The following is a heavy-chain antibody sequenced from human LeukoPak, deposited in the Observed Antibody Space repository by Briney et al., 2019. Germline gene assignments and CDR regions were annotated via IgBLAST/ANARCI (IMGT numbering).Heavy chain of an antibody. CDR1: GFTFSSYA. CDR2: ISGSGGST. CDR3: AKDLGYSGYGEGY. Sequence: PGGSLRLSCAASGFTFSSYAMSWVRQAPGKGLEWVSAISGSGGSTYYADSVKGRFTISRDNSKNTLYLQMNSLRAEDTAVYYRAKDLGYSGYGEGYWGQGTLVTVSS. D-gene: IGHD5-12*01. V-gene: IGHV3-23*01. J-gene: IGHJ4*02.